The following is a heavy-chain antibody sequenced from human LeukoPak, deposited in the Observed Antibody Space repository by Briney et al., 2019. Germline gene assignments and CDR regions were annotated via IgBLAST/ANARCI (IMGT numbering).Heavy chain of an antibody. D-gene: IGHD2-15*01. CDR2: INNDGSGT. Sequence: AGGSLRLSCAASGFTLSSYWMHWVRQAPGKGPVWVSRINNDGSGTTYADSVKGRFTISRDDAKNTLYLQMNSLRAEDTAVYYCVRGGESTWSWGQGTLVTVSS. V-gene: IGHV3-74*01. CDR1: GFTLSSYW. J-gene: IGHJ5*02. CDR3: VRGGESTWS.